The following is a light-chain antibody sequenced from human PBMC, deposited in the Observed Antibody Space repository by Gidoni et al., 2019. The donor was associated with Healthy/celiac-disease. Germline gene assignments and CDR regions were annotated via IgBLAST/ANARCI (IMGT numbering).Light chain of an antibody. CDR3: QQYNNWPPLT. CDR1: QSVSSN. Sequence: EIVMTQSPATLSVSPGERATLSCRASQSVSSNLAWYQQKPGQAPRLLIYGASTRATGIPARFSGSGSWTEFTLTISSLQSEDFAVYYCQQYNNWPPLTVGGGTKVEIK. J-gene: IGKJ4*01. V-gene: IGKV3-15*01. CDR2: GAS.